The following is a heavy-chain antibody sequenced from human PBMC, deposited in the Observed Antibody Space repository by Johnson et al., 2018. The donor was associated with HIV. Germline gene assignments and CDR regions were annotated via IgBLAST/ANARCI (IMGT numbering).Heavy chain of an antibody. V-gene: IGHV3-30*03. CDR2: ISFAGVKK. Sequence: QVQLVESGGGVVQPGRSLRLSCAASGFTFSSYGMAWVRQAPGKGLEWVTVISFAGVKKYYADSVKGRFTISRDNSKGTLYLQMDGLGPEDTALYYCSLGRAAGRLPAFDIWGQGTMVTVSS. CDR1: GFTFSSYG. J-gene: IGHJ3*02. D-gene: IGHD6-13*01. CDR3: SLGRAAGRLPAFDI.